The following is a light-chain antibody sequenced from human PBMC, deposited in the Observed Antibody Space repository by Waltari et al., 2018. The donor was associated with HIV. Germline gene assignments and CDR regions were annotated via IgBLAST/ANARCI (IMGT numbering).Light chain of an antibody. J-gene: IGLJ1*01. Sequence: QSALTQPPSASGSPGQSVTISCTGTSSDVGRYNYVSWYEQHPGKAPKLVIYEVSKRPSGVPDRFSGSKSGNTASLTVAGLQAEDEADYYCSSYAGSNNYVFGTGTKVTVL. CDR1: SSDVGRYNY. CDR3: SSYAGSNNYV. V-gene: IGLV2-8*01. CDR2: EVS.